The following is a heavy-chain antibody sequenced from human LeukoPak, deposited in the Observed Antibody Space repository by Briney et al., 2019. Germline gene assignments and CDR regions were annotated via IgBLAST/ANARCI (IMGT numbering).Heavy chain of an antibody. Sequence: SETLSLTCTVSGGSISTYYWSWIRQSPGKGLEWTGEINHSGSTNYNPSLKSRVTISVDTSKNQFSLKLSSVTAADTAVYYCARGRLAGNWFDPWGQGTLVTVSS. CDR3: ARGRLAGNWFDP. V-gene: IGHV4-34*01. CDR2: INHSGST. CDR1: GGSISTYY. J-gene: IGHJ5*02. D-gene: IGHD6-13*01.